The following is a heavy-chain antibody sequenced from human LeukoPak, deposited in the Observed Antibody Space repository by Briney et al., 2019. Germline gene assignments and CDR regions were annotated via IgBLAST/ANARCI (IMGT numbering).Heavy chain of an antibody. D-gene: IGHD6-19*01. CDR2: IYYSGST. CDR3: AREPVAGHFDY. V-gene: IGHV4-59*01. J-gene: IGHJ4*02. CDR1: GGSFSGYY. Sequence: SETLSLTCAVYGGSFSGYYWSWIRQPPGKGLEWIAYIYYSGSTKYNPSLKSRVTISVDTSKNQFSLKLSSVTAADTAVYYCAREPVAGHFDYWGQGTLVTVSS.